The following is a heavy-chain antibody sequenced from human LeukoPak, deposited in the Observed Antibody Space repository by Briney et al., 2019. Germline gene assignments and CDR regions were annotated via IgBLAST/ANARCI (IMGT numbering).Heavy chain of an antibody. V-gene: IGHV1-8*02. D-gene: IGHD3-22*01. CDR3: ARSPYYYDSRRTYYYYYGMDV. CDR2: MNPNSGNT. CDR1: GYNFTSYD. Sequence: ASVKVSCKAYGYNFTSYDINWVRQATGQGLEWMGWMNPNSGNTGYAQKFQGRVTMTRNTSISTAYMELSSLRSEDTAVYYCARSPYYYDSRRTYYYYYGMDVWGQGTTVTVSS. J-gene: IGHJ6*02.